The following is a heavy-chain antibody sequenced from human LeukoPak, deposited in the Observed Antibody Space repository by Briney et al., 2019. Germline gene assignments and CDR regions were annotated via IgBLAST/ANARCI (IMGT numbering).Heavy chain of an antibody. CDR2: ISGSGTYI. V-gene: IGHV3-23*01. CDR3: AKVRYENYYYYMDV. Sequence: PGGSLRLSCAASGFTFSNYGMTWVRQAPGKGLDWVSAISGSGTYIHYADSVKGRFTISRDNSENTLYLQMNSLRVEDTAVYYCAKVRYENYYYYMDVWGKGTTVNVSS. CDR1: GFTFSNYG. J-gene: IGHJ6*03. D-gene: IGHD2-2*01.